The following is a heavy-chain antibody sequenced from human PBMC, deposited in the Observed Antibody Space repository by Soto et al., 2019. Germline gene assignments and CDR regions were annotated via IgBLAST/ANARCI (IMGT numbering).Heavy chain of an antibody. Sequence: QVHLVQSGAEVKKPGSSVTVSCKASGGTFSSYIISWVRQAPGQGLEWMGRISPTFGIPNYAQKFQGRVTMTADRSTRTAYMELNSLRSEDTATYYCATLGSGSYDYWGRGTLVTVSS. J-gene: IGHJ4*01. V-gene: IGHV1-69*02. D-gene: IGHD1-26*01. CDR2: ISPTFGIP. CDR3: ATLGSGSYDY. CDR1: GGTFSSYI.